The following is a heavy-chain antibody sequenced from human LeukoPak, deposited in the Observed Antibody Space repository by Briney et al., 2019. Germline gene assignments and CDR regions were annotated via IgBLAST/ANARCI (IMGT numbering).Heavy chain of an antibody. V-gene: IGHV4-34*01. Sequence: SETLSLTCAVYGGSFSDYYWSWIRQPPGKGLEWIGEINHSRSTNYNPSLKSRVTMSVDTSKNQFSLKLSSVTAADTAVYYCARGKYYYGSGSYYFDYWGQGTLVTVSS. D-gene: IGHD3-10*01. J-gene: IGHJ4*02. CDR1: GGSFSDYY. CDR3: ARGKYYYGSGSYYFDY. CDR2: INHSRST.